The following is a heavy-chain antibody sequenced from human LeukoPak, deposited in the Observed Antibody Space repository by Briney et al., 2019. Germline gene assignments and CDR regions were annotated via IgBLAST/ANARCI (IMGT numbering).Heavy chain of an antibody. V-gene: IGHV1-69*05. D-gene: IGHD5-18*01. Sequence: SVKVSCKASGGTFSSYAISWVRQAPGQGLEWMGRIIPIFGTANYAQKFQGRVTITKDESTSTAYMELSSLRSEDTVVYYCARAGGYSYGYPYWGQGTLVTVSS. CDR1: GGTFSSYA. CDR2: IIPIFGTA. J-gene: IGHJ4*02. CDR3: ARAGGYSYGYPY.